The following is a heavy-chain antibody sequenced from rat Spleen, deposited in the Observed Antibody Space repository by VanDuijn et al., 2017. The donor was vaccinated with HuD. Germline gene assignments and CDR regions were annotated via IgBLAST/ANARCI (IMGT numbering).Heavy chain of an antibody. CDR2: IFYDGSRT. Sequence: EVRLVESGGGLVQPGRSLKLSCAASRFNFSDYTMAWVRPAPEKGLEWVATIFYDGSRTYYRDSVKGRFTISRDNARSILYLQMDSLGSEDTATYYCATQGITAPHFDYWGQGVMVTVSS. CDR3: ATQGITAPHFDY. V-gene: IGHV5S10*01. CDR1: RFNFSDYT. J-gene: IGHJ2*01. D-gene: IGHD1-4*01.